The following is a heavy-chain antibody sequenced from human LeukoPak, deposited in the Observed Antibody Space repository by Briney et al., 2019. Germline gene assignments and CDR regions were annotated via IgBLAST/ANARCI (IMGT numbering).Heavy chain of an antibody. Sequence: GESLRLSCAASGFTFSAYWMTWVRQAPGKGLAWVANIKQDGSEKYYVDSVKGRFTISRDNAKNSLYLQMNSLRAEDTAVYYCARLHEGANRFDPWGRGTLVTVSS. J-gene: IGHJ5*02. D-gene: IGHD1-26*01. CDR1: GFTFSAYW. V-gene: IGHV3-7*01. CDR2: IKQDGSEK. CDR3: ARLHEGANRFDP.